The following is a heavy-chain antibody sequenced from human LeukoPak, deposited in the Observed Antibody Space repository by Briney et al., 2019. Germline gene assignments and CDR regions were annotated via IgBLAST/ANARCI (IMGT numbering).Heavy chain of an antibody. D-gene: IGHD5-18*01. J-gene: IGHJ4*02. CDR1: GGSISSSSYY. CDR3: ARFEYSYNY. CDR2: IYYSGST. V-gene: IGHV4-39*07. Sequence: PSETLSLTCTVSGGSISSSSYYWGWIRQPPGKGLEWIGSIYYSGSTYYNPSLKIRATISVDTSKNQVSLKLSSVTAADTAVYYCARFEYSYNYWGQGTLVTVSS.